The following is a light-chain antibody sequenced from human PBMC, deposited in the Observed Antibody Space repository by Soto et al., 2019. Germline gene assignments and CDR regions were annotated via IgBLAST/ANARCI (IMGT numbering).Light chain of an antibody. V-gene: IGKV1-33*01. CDR2: DAS. J-gene: IGKJ1*01. CDR1: QDISHY. Sequence: DIQMTQSPSSLSASVGDTVTITCQASQDISHYLNWYQQKPGKALKLLIYDASNLHPGVPARFSGSGSGTEFTLTISSLQSEDFAVYYCQQYDKWPRTFGQGTKVDIK. CDR3: QQYDKWPRT.